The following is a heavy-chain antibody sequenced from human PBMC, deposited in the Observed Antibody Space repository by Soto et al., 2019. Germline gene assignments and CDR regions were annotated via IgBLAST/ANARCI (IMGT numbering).Heavy chain of an antibody. CDR1: GFTFSSYA. J-gene: IGHJ4*02. CDR3: DRGSYGDKGRFDY. V-gene: IGHV3-23*01. CDR2: ISGSGGST. Sequence: GGSLRLSCAASGFTFSSYAMSWVRQAPGKGLEWVSAISGSGGSTYYADSVKGRFTISRDNSKNTLYLQMNSLRAEDTAVYYCDRGSYGDKGRFDYWGQGTLVTAPQ. D-gene: IGHD4-17*01.